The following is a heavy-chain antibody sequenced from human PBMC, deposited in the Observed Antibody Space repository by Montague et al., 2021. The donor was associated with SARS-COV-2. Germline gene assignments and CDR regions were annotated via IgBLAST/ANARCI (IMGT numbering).Heavy chain of an antibody. D-gene: IGHD3-10*01. V-gene: IGHV3-21*01. J-gene: IGHJ6*02. CDR1: GFTFSSYS. Sequence: SLRLSCAASGFTFSSYSMNWVRQAPGKGLKWVSSISSSSSYIYDADSVKGRFTISRDNAKNSLYLQMNSLRAEDTAVYYCARGPLDYGLWSSGSYYNAYYYYYGMDVWGQGTTVTVSS. CDR3: ARGPLDYGLWSSGSYYNAYYYYYGMDV. CDR2: ISSSSSYI.